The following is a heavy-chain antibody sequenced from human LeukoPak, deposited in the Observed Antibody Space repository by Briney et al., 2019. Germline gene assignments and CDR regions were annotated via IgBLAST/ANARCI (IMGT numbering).Heavy chain of an antibody. Sequence: NPGGSLRLSCAASGFSFSSYSMNWVRQAPGKGLEWVSSISSSSSYIYYADSVKGRFTISRDNAKNSLYLQMNSLRAEDTAVYYCARAVDDDFWSGYYSNWGQGTLVTVSS. D-gene: IGHD3-3*01. CDR2: ISSSSSYI. CDR3: ARAVDDDFWSGYYSN. V-gene: IGHV3-21*01. CDR1: GFSFSSYS. J-gene: IGHJ4*02.